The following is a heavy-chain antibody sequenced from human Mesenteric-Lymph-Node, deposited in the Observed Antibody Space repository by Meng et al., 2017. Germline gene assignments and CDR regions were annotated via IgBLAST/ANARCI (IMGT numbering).Heavy chain of an antibody. Sequence: VQLQESGPGLVKPSETLSLTCTVSGESISNGEYYWTWIRQHPGKGLEWFGHIYYSGSTFYNPSLKRRVIISIDTSKNQFSLNLRSVTAADTAVYYCARVSSGWDYFDYWGQGTLVTVFS. CDR2: IYYSGST. J-gene: IGHJ4*02. D-gene: IGHD6-19*01. V-gene: IGHV4-31*03. CDR1: GESISNGEYY. CDR3: ARVSSGWDYFDY.